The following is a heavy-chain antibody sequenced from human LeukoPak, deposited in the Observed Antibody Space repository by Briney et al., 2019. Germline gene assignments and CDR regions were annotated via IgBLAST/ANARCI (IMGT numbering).Heavy chain of an antibody. D-gene: IGHD3-10*01. Sequence: SETLSLTCTVSGGSFSSRTWWIWVRPPPGKGLEWIGEIYLSVSTNYNPSLKSRVTMSVDTSKNQFSLKLNSVTAADTAVYYCARPRLLYGSGPTLVWGPGTLVTVSS. CDR1: GGSFSSRTW. CDR2: IYLSVST. CDR3: ARPRLLYGSGPTLV. V-gene: IGHV4-4*02. J-gene: IGHJ4*02.